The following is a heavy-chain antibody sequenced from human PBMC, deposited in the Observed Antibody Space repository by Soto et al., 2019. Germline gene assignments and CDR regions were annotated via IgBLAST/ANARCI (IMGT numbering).Heavy chain of an antibody. CDR2: IKQDGSEK. CDR1: GFTFSSYW. CDR3: ARYYDSSGYESPDAFDI. Sequence: PGGSLRLSCAASGFTFSSYWMSWVRQAPGKGLEWVANIKQDGSEKYYVDSVKGRFTISRDNAKNSLYLQMNSLRAEDTAVYYCARYYDSSGYESPDAFDIWGQGTMVTV. J-gene: IGHJ3*02. D-gene: IGHD3-22*01. V-gene: IGHV3-7*05.